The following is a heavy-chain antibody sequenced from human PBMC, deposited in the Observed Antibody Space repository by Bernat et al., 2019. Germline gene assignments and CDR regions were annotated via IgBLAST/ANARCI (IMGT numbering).Heavy chain of an antibody. J-gene: IGHJ6*02. V-gene: IGHV4-59*08. CDR1: GGSISSYY. D-gene: IGHD5-12*01. CDR2: IYYSGST. CDR3: ARHHGYDLAPYYYGMDV. Sequence: QVQLQESGPGLVKPSETLSLTCTVSGGSISSYYWSWIRQPPGKGLEWIGYIYYSGSTNYNPSLKSRVTISVDTSKNQFSLKLSSVTAADTAVYYCARHHGYDLAPYYYGMDVWGQGTTVTVSS.